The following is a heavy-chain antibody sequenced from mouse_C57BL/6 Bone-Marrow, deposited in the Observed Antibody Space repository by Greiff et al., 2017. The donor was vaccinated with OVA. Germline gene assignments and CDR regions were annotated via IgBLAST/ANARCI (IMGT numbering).Heavy chain of an antibody. D-gene: IGHD2-4*01. J-gene: IGHJ2*01. CDR3: ARKEDDNALLDY. Sequence: EVQLQQSGPELVKPGASVKMSCKASGYTFTDYNMHWVKQSHGKSLEWIGYINPNNGGTSYNQKFKGKATLTGNKSSSTAYMELRSLTSEESAVEDCARKEDDNALLDYWGQGTTLTVSS. CDR1: GYTFTDYN. V-gene: IGHV1-22*01. CDR2: INPNNGGT.